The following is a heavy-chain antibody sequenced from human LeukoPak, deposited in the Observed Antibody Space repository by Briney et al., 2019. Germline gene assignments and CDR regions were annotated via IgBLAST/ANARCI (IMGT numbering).Heavy chain of an antibody. CDR1: GFIFSTYG. V-gene: IGHV3-30*02. CDR3: TKDRPEAYFDY. Sequence: GGSLRLSCAASGFIFSTYGMHWVRQAPGKGLEGGAFIRSDGSIKYYADSVKGRFTISRDNSKNTLYLQMNSLRAEDTAVYYCTKDRPEAYFDYWGQGTLVTVSS. CDR2: IRSDGSIK. J-gene: IGHJ4*02. D-gene: IGHD2-2*01.